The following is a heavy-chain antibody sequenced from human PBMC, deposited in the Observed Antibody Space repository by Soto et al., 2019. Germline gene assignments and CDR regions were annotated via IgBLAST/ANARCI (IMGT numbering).Heavy chain of an antibody. CDR2: IYYSGST. Sequence: PSETLSLTCAVSGGSISSGGYSWSWIRQPPGKGLEWIGYIYYSGSTNYNPSLKSRVTISVDTSKNQFSLNLSSVTAADTAVYYCARRYSSGFDYWGQGTLVTVSS. CDR1: GGSISSGGYS. D-gene: IGHD6-19*01. J-gene: IGHJ4*02. CDR3: ARRYSSGFDY. V-gene: IGHV4-61*08.